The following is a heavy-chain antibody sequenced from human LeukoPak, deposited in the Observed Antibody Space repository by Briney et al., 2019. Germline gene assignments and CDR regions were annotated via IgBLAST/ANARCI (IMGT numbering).Heavy chain of an antibody. J-gene: IGHJ4*02. V-gene: IGHV3-33*01. Sequence: GGSLRLSCAASGFTFSRNGMHWVRQAPGKGLEWVAVIWYDGSNKYYADSVKGRFTISRDNSKNTLYLQMNSLRAEDTAVYYCARDSSSWAPNFDYWGQGTQVTVSS. CDR3: ARDSSSWAPNFDY. D-gene: IGHD6-13*01. CDR2: IWYDGSNK. CDR1: GFTFSRNG.